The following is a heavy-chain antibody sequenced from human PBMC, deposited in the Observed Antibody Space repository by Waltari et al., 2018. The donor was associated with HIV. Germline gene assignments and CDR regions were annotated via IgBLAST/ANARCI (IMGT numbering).Heavy chain of an antibody. D-gene: IGHD2-15*01. CDR1: GYPFTSYA. CDR2: INTGNDNT. V-gene: IGHV1-3*04. CDR3: ARKGAAGFFYFDC. J-gene: IGHJ4*02. Sequence: QVHLVHSGAAVKKPGASVKVSCKPSGYPFTSYAIHWVRQAPGQRLEWMGWINTGNDNTEYSQKFQGRVTIARDTSASTAYMELSSLTSEDTAIYYCARKGAAGFFYFDCWGQGTLVTVSS.